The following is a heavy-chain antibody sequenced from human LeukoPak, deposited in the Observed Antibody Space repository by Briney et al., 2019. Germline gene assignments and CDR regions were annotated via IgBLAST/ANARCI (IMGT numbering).Heavy chain of an antibody. CDR3: ARGLWSGTY. D-gene: IGHD3-10*01. CDR1: GFTFSSYS. J-gene: IGHJ4*02. CDR2: INNSSSYI. Sequence: PGGSLRLSCAASGFTFSSYSMNWVRQAPGKGLEWVSSINNSSSYIDYADSVKGRFTISGDNAENSLYLHMNSLRAEDTAVYYCARGLWSGTYWGQGSLVTVSS. V-gene: IGHV3-21*01.